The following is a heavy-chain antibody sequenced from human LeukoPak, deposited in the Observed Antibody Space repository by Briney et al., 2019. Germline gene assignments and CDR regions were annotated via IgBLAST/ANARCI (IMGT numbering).Heavy chain of an antibody. CDR1: GGSFSGYY. V-gene: IGHV4-34*01. CDR3: ASNYYDSSGYPIDAFDI. Sequence: SETLSLTCAVYGGSFSGYYWSWIRQPPGKGLEWIGEINHSGSTNYNPSLKSRVTISVDTSKNQFSLKLSSVTAADTAVYYCASNYYDSSGYPIDAFDIWGQGTMVTVSS. J-gene: IGHJ3*02. D-gene: IGHD3-22*01. CDR2: INHSGST.